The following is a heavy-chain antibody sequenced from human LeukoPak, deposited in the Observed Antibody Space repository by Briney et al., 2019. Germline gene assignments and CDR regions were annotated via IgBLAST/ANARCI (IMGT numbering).Heavy chain of an antibody. CDR2: INSDGSST. D-gene: IGHD1-26*01. V-gene: IGHV3-74*01. J-gene: IGHJ6*03. Sequence: PGGSLRLSCAASGFTFSSYWMHWVRQAPGKGLVWVSRINSDGSSTSYADSVKGRFTISRDNAKNTLYLQMNSLRAEDTAVYYRAREDEVGIYYYYYMDVWGKGTTVTVSS. CDR1: GFTFSSYW. CDR3: AREDEVGIYYYYYMDV.